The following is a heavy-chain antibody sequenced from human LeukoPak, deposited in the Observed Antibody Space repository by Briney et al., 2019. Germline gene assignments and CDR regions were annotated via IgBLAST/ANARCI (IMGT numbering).Heavy chain of an antibody. Sequence: PSQTLSLTCTVSGGSISSGSYYWSWIWQPAGKGLEWIGRIYTSGSTNYNPSLKSRVTISVDTSKNQFSLKLSSVTAADTAVYYCARDLAVAGPAYYYYYGMDVWGQGTTVTVSS. V-gene: IGHV4-61*02. CDR2: IYTSGST. J-gene: IGHJ6*02. D-gene: IGHD6-19*01. CDR1: GGSISSGSYY. CDR3: ARDLAVAGPAYYYYYGMDV.